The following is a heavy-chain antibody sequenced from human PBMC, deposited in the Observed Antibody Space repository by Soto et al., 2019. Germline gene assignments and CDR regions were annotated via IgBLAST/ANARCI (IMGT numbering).Heavy chain of an antibody. V-gene: IGHV3-7*05. CDR1: GFTLSAYW. CDR3: ARDVSPGISTLYLDAFDI. D-gene: IGHD2-8*01. J-gene: IGHJ3*02. CDR2: INRDGSKK. Sequence: EVQLEESGGDLVQPGGSLRLSCAASGFTLSAYWMTWVRQAPGKGLEWVANINRDGSKKSYLDSVRARFTISRDNVGNSLYLQLDRLRAADTALYGCARDVSPGISTLYLDAFDIWGQGTMVTGSS.